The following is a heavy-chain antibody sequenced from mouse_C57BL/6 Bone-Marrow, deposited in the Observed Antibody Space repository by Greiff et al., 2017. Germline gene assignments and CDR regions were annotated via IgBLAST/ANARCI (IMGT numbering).Heavy chain of an antibody. V-gene: IGHV7-3*01. CDR3: ARWEYYFDY. Sequence: EVKLVESGGGLVQPGGSLSLSCAASGFTFTDYYMSWVRQPPGKALEWLGFIRNKANGYTTEYSASVKGRFTISRDNSQSILYLQMNDLRAEDSATYYCARWEYYFDYWGQGTTLTVSS. J-gene: IGHJ2*01. CDR2: IRNKANGYTT. CDR1: GFTFTDYY.